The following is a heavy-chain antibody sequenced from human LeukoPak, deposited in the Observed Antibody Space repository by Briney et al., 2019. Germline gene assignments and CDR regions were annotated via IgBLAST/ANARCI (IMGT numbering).Heavy chain of an antibody. D-gene: IGHD3-22*01. J-gene: IGHJ3*02. CDR1: GGSLSSSSYY. CDR2: IYYSGST. Sequence: SETLSLTCTVSGGSLSSSSYYWGWIRQPPGKGLEWIGSIYYSGSTYYNPSLKSRVTTSVDTSKNQFSLKLSSVTAADTAVYYCARYYDSSGYSLDAFDIWGQGTMVTVSS. CDR3: ARYYDSSGYSLDAFDI. V-gene: IGHV4-39*01.